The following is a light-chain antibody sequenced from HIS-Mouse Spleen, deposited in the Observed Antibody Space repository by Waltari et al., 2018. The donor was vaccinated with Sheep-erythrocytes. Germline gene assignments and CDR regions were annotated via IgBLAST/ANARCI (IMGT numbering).Light chain of an antibody. Sequence: SYVLTQPPSVSVAPGQTARITCGGTHIGRKSVHWYQQKPGQAPVLVVYDDSDRPSGIPERFSGSNSGNTATLTISRVEAGDEADYYCQVWDSSSDHWVFGGGTKLTVL. CDR3: QVWDSSSDHWV. CDR2: DDS. CDR1: HIGRKS. J-gene: IGLJ3*02. V-gene: IGLV3-21*02.